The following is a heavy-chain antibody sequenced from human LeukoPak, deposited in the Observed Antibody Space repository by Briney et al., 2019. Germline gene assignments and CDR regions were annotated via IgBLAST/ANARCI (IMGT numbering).Heavy chain of an antibody. V-gene: IGHV4-4*07. Sequence: SETLSLTSTVSGGSISTYYWSWIRQPAGKGLEWIGRIHTSGNTDYNPSLKSRVTMSVDTSKNQFSLKLSSVTAADTAVYYCAREGSMTARPFVSIDYWGQGTLVTISS. CDR2: IHTSGNT. CDR1: GGSISTYY. J-gene: IGHJ4*02. CDR3: AREGSMTARPFVSIDY. D-gene: IGHD6-6*01.